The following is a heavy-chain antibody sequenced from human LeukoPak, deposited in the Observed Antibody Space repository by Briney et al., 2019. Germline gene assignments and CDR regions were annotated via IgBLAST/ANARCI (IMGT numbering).Heavy chain of an antibody. V-gene: IGHV4-4*02. Sequence: SETLSLTCAVSGGSISSSNWWSWVRQPPGKGLEWIGEIYHSGSTNYNPSLKSRVTISVDKSKNQFSLKLSSVTAADTALYYCAKGLGVVIDFLLFDYWGQGTLVTVSS. D-gene: IGHD3-3*01. CDR2: IYHSGST. CDR3: AKGLGVVIDFLLFDY. J-gene: IGHJ4*02. CDR1: GGSISSSNW.